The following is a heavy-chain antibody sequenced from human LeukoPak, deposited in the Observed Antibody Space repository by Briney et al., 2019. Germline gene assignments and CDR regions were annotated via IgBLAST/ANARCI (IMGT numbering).Heavy chain of an antibody. J-gene: IGHJ4*02. V-gene: IGHV3-23*01. CDR3: AKGGVMITFGGVIPFDY. D-gene: IGHD3-16*02. CDR1: GFTFSSYA. CDR2: ISGSGGST. Sequence: GGSLRLSCAASGFTFSSYAMSWVRQATGKGLEWVSAISGSGGSTYYADSVKGRFTISRDNSKNTLYLQMNSLRAEDTAVYYCAKGGVMITFGGVIPFDYWGQGTLVTVSS.